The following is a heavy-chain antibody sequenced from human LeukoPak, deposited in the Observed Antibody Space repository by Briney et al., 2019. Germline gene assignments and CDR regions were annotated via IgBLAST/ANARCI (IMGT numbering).Heavy chain of an antibody. Sequence: PGGSLRLSCAASGFTFSSYEMNWVRQAPGKGLEWVSYISSSGSTIYYADSVKGRFTISRDNAKNSLYLQMNSLRAEDTAVYYCARGVTAAAALPGVYYYGMDVWGKGTTVTVSS. J-gene: IGHJ6*04. D-gene: IGHD6-13*01. CDR3: ARGVTAAAALPGVYYYGMDV. CDR2: ISSSGSTI. CDR1: GFTFSSYE. V-gene: IGHV3-48*03.